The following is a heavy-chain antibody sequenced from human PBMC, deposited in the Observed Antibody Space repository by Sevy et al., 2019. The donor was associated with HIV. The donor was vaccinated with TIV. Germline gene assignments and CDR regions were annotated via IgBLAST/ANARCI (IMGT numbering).Heavy chain of an antibody. CDR2: ISGSGGST. CDR3: ANEIRYARGYRCHGDYFDY. CDR1: GFTFRSYA. V-gene: IGHV3-23*01. Sequence: GGSLRLSCAGSGFTFRSYAMSWVRQAPGKGLEWVSGISGSGGSTYYADSVKGRFTISRDNSKNTLYLQMNSLRAEDTAVDYGANEIRYARGYRCHGDYFDYWGQGTRVTVSS. J-gene: IGHJ4*02. D-gene: IGHD5-12*01.